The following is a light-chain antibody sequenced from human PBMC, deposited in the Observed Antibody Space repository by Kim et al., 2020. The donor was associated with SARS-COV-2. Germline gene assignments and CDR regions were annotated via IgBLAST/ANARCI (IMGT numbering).Light chain of an antibody. CDR3: QKYNTAPLT. J-gene: IGKJ4*01. Sequence: ASVGDRVTITCRASQSIGNNLAWYQQIPGKVPKLLIYAASALQSGVPSRFSGSGSGTDFTLTISSLQPEDVATYYCQKYNTAPLTFGGGTKVDIK. V-gene: IGKV1-27*01. CDR2: AAS. CDR1: QSIGNN.